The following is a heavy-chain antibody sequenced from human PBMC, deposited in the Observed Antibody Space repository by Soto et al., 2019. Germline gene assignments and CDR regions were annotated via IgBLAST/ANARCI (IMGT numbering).Heavy chain of an antibody. J-gene: IGHJ6*02. CDR3: ARQGSYGYWDKVGRYYGMDV. CDR2: IYPGDSDT. V-gene: IGHV5-51*01. D-gene: IGHD5-18*01. CDR1: GYSFTSYW. Sequence: GESLKISCKGSGYSFTSYWIGWVRQMPGKGLEWMGIIYPGDSDTRYSPSFQGQVTISADKSISTAYLQWSSLKASDTAMYYCARQGSYGYWDKVGRYYGMDVWGQGTTVTVSS.